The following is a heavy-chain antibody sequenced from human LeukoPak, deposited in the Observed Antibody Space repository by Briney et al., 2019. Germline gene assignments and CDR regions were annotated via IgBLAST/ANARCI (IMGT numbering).Heavy chain of an antibody. CDR3: AKDRGYCSGGSCFNWFDP. V-gene: IGHV3-23*01. J-gene: IGHJ5*02. CDR1: GFTFSSYA. D-gene: IGHD2-15*01. CDR2: ISGSGGST. Sequence: GGSLRLSCAASGFTFSSYAMSWVRQAPGKGLEWVSAISGSGGSTYYADSVKGRFTISRDNSKNTLYLHMNSLRAEDTAVYYCAKDRGYCSGGSCFNWFDPWGQGTLVTVSS.